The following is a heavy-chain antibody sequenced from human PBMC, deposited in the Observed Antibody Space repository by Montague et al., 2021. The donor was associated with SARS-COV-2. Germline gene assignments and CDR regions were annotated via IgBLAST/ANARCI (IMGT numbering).Heavy chain of an antibody. CDR1: GGSISSYY. D-gene: IGHD3-16*01. V-gene: IGHV4-59*01. Sequence: SETLSLTCTVSGGSISSYYWSWIRQPPGKGLEWIGYMSYSGTTIYNPSLRSRLTMSIDTSKDQLPLKLSSLTAADAAVYYCARGRDQLGWFDPWGQGTLVTVSS. CDR2: MSYSGTT. J-gene: IGHJ5*02. CDR3: ARGRDQLGWFDP.